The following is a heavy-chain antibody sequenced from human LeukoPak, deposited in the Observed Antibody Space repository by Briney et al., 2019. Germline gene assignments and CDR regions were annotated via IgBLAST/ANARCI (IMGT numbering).Heavy chain of an antibody. J-gene: IGHJ5*02. CDR1: GYTFIDYY. V-gene: IGHV1-2*02. CDR2: TNPNIGGT. CDR3: ARDGYTYGADNWFDP. Sequence: ASVRVSCKASGYTFIDYYIHWVRQAPGQGLEWMGWTNPNIGGTVYAQSLQGRITITRDTYISTAYMELTDLRYDDTAVYYCARDGYTYGADNWFDPWGKGTLVTVSS. D-gene: IGHD5-18*01.